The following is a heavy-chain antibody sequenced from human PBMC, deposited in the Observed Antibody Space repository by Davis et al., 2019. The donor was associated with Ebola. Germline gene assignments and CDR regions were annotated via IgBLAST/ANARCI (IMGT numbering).Heavy chain of an antibody. D-gene: IGHD2-2*01. CDR3: ASVVPAAIGDAFDI. CDR1: GGSFSGYY. J-gene: IGHJ3*02. CDR2: INHSGST. Sequence: PSETLSLTCAVYGGSFSGYYWSWIRQPPGKGLEWIGEINHSGSTNYNPSLKSRVTISVDTSKNQFSLKLSSVTAADTAVYYCASVVPAAIGDAFDIWGQGTMVTVSS. V-gene: IGHV4-34*01.